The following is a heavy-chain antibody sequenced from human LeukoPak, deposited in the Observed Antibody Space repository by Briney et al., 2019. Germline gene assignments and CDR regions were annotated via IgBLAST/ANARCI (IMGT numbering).Heavy chain of an antibody. CDR2: IYYSGST. CDR3: ARDRPGSQWFGEQYMDV. V-gene: IGHV4-59*01. J-gene: IGHJ6*03. Sequence: SETLSLTCTVSGGSISSYYWSWIRQPPGKGLECIGYIYYSGSTNYNPSLKSRVTISVDTSKNQFSLKLSSVTAADTAVYYCARDRPGSQWFGEQYMDVWGKGTTVTVSS. CDR1: GGSISSYY. D-gene: IGHD3-10*01.